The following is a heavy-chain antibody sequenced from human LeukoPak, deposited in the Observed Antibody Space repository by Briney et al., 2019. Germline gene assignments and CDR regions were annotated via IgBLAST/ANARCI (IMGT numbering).Heavy chain of an antibody. D-gene: IGHD3-22*01. J-gene: IGHJ3*02. Sequence: GGSLRLSCAASGFTFSSYWMSWVRQAPGKGLEWVANIKQDGSEKYYVDSVKGRFTISRDNAKNSLYLQMNSLRAEDTAVYYCARDPSSGYLDDAFDIWGQGTMVTVSS. V-gene: IGHV3-7*01. CDR1: GFTFSSYW. CDR3: ARDPSSGYLDDAFDI. CDR2: IKQDGSEK.